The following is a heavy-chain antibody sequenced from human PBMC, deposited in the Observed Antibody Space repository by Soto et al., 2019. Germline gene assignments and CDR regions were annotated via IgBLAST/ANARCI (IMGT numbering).Heavy chain of an antibody. CDR2: IYYSGST. CDR1: GGSISSYY. Sequence: TLSLTCTVSGGSISSYYWSWIRQPPGTGLEWIGYIYYSGSTNYNPSLKSRVTISVDTSKNQFSLKLSSVTAADTAVYYCARGRYCSGGSCYSYWNYFDYWGQGTLVTVSS. V-gene: IGHV4-59*01. CDR3: ARGRYCSGGSCYSYWNYFDY. J-gene: IGHJ4*02. D-gene: IGHD2-15*01.